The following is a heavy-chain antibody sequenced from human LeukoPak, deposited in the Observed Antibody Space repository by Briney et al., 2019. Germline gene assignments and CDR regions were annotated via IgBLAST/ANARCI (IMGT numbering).Heavy chain of an antibody. CDR2: INHSGST. Sequence: SETLSLTCAVYGGSFSGYYWSWIRQPPGKGLEWIGEINHSGSTNYNLSLKSRVTISVDTSKNQFSLKLSSVTAADTAVYYCARGKSGLFGELLRGSWFDPWGQGTLVTVSS. CDR3: ARGKSGLFGELLRGSWFDP. CDR1: GGSFSGYY. J-gene: IGHJ5*02. D-gene: IGHD3-10*02. V-gene: IGHV4-34*01.